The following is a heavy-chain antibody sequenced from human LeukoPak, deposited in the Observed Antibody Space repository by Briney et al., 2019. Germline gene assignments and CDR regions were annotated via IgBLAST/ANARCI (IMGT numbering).Heavy chain of an antibody. V-gene: IGHV4-34*01. D-gene: IGHD2-2*01. CDR2: INHSGST. J-gene: IGHJ4*02. CDR3: ARLRGYCTSTSCEFDY. CDR1: GGSFSGYY. Sequence: PSETLSLTCAVYGGSFSGYYWSWIRQPPGKGLEWIGEINHSGSTNYNPSLKSRVTISVDTSKNQFSLKLSSVTAADTAVYYCARLRGYCTSTSCEFDYWGQGTPVTVSS.